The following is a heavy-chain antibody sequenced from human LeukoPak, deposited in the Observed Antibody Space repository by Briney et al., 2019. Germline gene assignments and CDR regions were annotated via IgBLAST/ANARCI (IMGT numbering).Heavy chain of an antibody. CDR3: GRFGYEAAVDL. J-gene: IGHJ4*02. Sequence: GGSLRLSCAASGFTFSNYWMMWVRQAPGQGPEFLANIQPTGSETYYADRVKGRFTISRDNAKNLLFLQMNTLRGEDTAVYYCGRFGYEAAVDLWGRGNPVTVSS. CDR2: IQPTGSET. D-gene: IGHD6-13*01. V-gene: IGHV3-7*01. CDR1: GFTFSNYW.